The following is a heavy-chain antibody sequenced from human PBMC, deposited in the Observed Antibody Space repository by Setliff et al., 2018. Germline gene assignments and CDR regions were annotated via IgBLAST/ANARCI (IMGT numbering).Heavy chain of an antibody. Sequence: PSETLSLTCTVSGGSISSGSYYWSWIRQPAGKGLEWIGHIYASGSTNYNPSLKSRVTISVDTSKNQFSLKLSSVAAADTAVYYCARGEREGITMVRGVRGTHYYYGMDVWGQGTTVTSP. V-gene: IGHV4-61*09. J-gene: IGHJ6*02. CDR3: ARGEREGITMVRGVRGTHYYYGMDV. CDR2: IYASGST. CDR1: GGSISSGSYY. D-gene: IGHD3-10*01.